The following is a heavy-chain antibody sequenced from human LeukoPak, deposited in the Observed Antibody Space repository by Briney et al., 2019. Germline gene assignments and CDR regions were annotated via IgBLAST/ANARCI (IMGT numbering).Heavy chain of an antibody. CDR3: AKRSGSIGYNLDY. CDR1: GFTFSNYA. D-gene: IGHD3-22*01. J-gene: IGHJ4*02. V-gene: IGHV3-23*01. CDR2: ITGSGGGT. Sequence: PGGSLTLSSAASGFTFSNYAMNWVRQAAGKGLEWVSAITGSGGGTSYADSVMGRFTVSRDNSKNTLYLQMNSLGAEDTAVYYCAKRSGSIGYNLDYWGQGALVTVSS.